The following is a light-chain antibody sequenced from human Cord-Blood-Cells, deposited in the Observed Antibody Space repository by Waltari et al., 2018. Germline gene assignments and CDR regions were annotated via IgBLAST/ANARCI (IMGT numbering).Light chain of an antibody. CDR2: DVS. V-gene: IGLV2-14*01. Sequence: QSALTQPASVSGSPGQSITISCTGTISDVGCYNYVSWYQQHPGKAPKLMIYDVSTRPSGVSNRFSGSKSGNTASLTISGLQAEDEADYYCSSYTSSSTYVFGTGTKVTVL. CDR3: SSYTSSSTYV. J-gene: IGLJ1*01. CDR1: ISDVGCYNY.